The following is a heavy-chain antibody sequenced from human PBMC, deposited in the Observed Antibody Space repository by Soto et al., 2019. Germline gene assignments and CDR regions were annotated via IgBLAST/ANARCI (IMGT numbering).Heavy chain of an antibody. CDR3: ARPDREGAVAPHWFDR. Sequence: SETLSLTCTVSGASIRSTDYYWSWIRQAPGKGLEWIGYVYYTGSTYYNPPLMSRLTISVDTSKNQFSLKLTSVTAAETAVYYCARPDREGAVAPHWFDRWGQGTQVTVSS. V-gene: IGHV4-30-4*01. CDR2: VYYTGST. J-gene: IGHJ5*02. CDR1: GASIRSTDYY. D-gene: IGHD6-19*01.